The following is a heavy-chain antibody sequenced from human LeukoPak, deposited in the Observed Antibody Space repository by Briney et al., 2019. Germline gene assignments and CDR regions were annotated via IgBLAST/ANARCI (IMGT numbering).Heavy chain of an antibody. CDR2: IYHCGST. CDR1: GYSISSGYY. V-gene: IGHV4-38-2*02. Sequence: PSETLSLTCTVSGYSISSGYYWGWIRQPPGKGLEWIGSIYHCGSTYYNPSLKSRAAISVDTSKNQFSLKLSSVTAADTAVYYCARDLSFLEWLKVDWTWFDPWGQGTLVTVSS. J-gene: IGHJ5*02. CDR3: ARDLSFLEWLKVDWTWFDP. D-gene: IGHD3-3*01.